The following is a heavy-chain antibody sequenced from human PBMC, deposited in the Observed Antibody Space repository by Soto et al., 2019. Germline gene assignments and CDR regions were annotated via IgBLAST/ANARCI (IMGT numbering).Heavy chain of an antibody. D-gene: IGHD6-19*01. CDR2: INPASGNT. V-gene: IGHV1-3*01. J-gene: IGHJ4*02. CDR3: SRTGYSTGLYFYFDY. CDR1: GYTFIHYA. Sequence: ASVKVSCKASGYTFIHYAIHWVRQAPGQRPEWMGLINPASGNTQYSQNFQGRVTITRDTSASTAYMELSSLRSEDTAVYFCSRTGYSTGLYFYFDYWGQGTMVTVYS.